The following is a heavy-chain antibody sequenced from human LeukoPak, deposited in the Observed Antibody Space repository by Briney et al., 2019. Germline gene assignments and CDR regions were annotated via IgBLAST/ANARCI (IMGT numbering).Heavy chain of an antibody. D-gene: IGHD3-9*01. CDR1: GGTFSSYA. V-gene: IGHV1-69*13. J-gene: IGHJ4*02. Sequence: SVKVSCKASGGTFSSYAISWVRQVPGQGLEWMGGIIPIFGTANYAQKFQGRVTITADESTSTAYMELSSLRSEDTAVYYCARDRWYDILTGLFDYWGQGTLVTVSS. CDR2: IIPIFGTA. CDR3: ARDRWYDILTGLFDY.